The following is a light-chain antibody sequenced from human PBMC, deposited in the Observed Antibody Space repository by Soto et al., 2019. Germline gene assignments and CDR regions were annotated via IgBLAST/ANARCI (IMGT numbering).Light chain of an antibody. J-gene: IGLJ2*01. CDR1: SSDVGGYKY. V-gene: IGLV2-14*01. CDR3: CSYAGDLAL. Sequence: QSALTQPASVSGSPGQSITISCTGTSSDVGGYKYVSWYQQHPGKAPKLMIYEVSNRPSGVSHRFSGSKSGNTASLTISGLQAEDEADYYCCSYAGDLALFGGGTKLTVL. CDR2: EVS.